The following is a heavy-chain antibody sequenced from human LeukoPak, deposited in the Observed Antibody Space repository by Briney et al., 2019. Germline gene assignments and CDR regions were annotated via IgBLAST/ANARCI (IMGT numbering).Heavy chain of an antibody. CDR3: AKEMYSWFGESPCSY. CDR1: GFTISSYA. CDR2: ISGSGGST. V-gene: IGHV3-23*01. J-gene: IGHJ4*02. Sequence: GGSLRLSCAVSGFTISSYAMSWVRQAPGKGLEWVSAISGSGGSTHYADSVKGRFTVSRDNSKNTLYLQMNSLRAEDTAVYYCAKEMYSWFGESPCSYWGQGTLVTVSS. D-gene: IGHD3-10*01.